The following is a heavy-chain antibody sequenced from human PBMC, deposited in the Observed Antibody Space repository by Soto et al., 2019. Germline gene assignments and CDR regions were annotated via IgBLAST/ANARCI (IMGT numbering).Heavy chain of an antibody. CDR1: GFTFSSYA. Sequence: EVQLLESGGGLVQPGGSLRLSCAASGFTFSSYAMSWVRQAPGKGLEWVSGISGSGGSTYYADSVKGRFTISRDNSKNTLDLQMNSLRAEDTAIYYCAKVDVATILAPIDYWGQGTLVTVSS. CDR2: ISGSGGST. CDR3: AKVDVATILAPIDY. V-gene: IGHV3-23*01. D-gene: IGHD5-12*01. J-gene: IGHJ4*02.